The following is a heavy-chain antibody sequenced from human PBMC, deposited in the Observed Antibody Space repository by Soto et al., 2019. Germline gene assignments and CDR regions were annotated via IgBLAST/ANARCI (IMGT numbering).Heavy chain of an antibody. CDR3: VEGQPAPIHGH. V-gene: IGHV2-5*02. D-gene: IGHD6-25*01. CDR1: GFSFSTSGVG. Sequence: QITLRESGPTLVKPTQTLTLTCTFSGFSFSTSGVGVGWIRQPPGKALEWLGLIYWDDDKRYSPSLKSRLTITKVSSKNQVVLTMTNMYPVDTAPYYCVEGQPAPIHGHWGQGTLVTVSS. CDR2: IYWDDDK. J-gene: IGHJ1*01.